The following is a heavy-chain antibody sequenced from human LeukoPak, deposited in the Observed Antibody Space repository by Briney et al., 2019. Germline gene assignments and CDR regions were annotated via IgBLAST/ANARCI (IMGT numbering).Heavy chain of an antibody. CDR3: VSSTGQQLVPYDY. CDR2: IYGGAAA. Sequence: PGGSLRLSCAASGINVSSNYMTWIRQAPGKGLEWVSLIYGGAAAYYAEPVRGRFIISRDNSKNTLFLQMNSLRAEDTAVYYCVSSTGQQLVPYDYWGQGTHVTVSS. CDR1: GINVSSNY. J-gene: IGHJ4*02. D-gene: IGHD6-13*01. V-gene: IGHV3-66*02.